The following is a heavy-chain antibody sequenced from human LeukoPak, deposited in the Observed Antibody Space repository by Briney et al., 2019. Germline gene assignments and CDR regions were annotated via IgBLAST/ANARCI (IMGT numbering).Heavy chain of an antibody. D-gene: IGHD3-16*01. J-gene: IGHJ3*02. CDR3: AKDLPIMITGTAFDI. CDR2: ISWNSGSI. CDR1: GFTFDDYA. V-gene: IGHV3-9*01. Sequence: GGSLRLSCAASGFTFDDYAMPWVRQAPGKGLEWVSGISWNSGSIGYADSVKGRFTISRDNAKNSLYLQMNSLRAEDTALYYCAKDLPIMITGTAFDIWGQGTMVTVSS.